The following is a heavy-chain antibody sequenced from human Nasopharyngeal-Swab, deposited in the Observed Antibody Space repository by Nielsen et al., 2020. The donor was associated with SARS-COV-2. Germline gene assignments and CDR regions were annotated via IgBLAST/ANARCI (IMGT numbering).Heavy chain of an antibody. CDR1: SGSFSCSY. CDR2: INHSGNN. D-gene: IGHD2-2*01. Sequence: EPLSLSCALYSGSFSCSYWGWNRHLPGNWPEWDAEINHSGNNNSNPSLKTRVTLSVDTSMNQVSLEVSSVTAADTAVYYCARGLSGVVPAPILGLGPYYSYYYMDVWGKGTTVTVSS. V-gene: IGHV4-34*01. J-gene: IGHJ6*03. CDR3: ARGLSGVVPAPILGLGPYYSYYYMDV.